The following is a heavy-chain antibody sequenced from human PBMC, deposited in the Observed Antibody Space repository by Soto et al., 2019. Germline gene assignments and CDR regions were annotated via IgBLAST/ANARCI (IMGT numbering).Heavy chain of an antibody. CDR2: ISAYNGNT. CDR3: AREGPAPYYYYGMDV. Sequence: QVQLVQSGGEVKKPGASVKVSCKTSGYSFTTYGISWVRQAPGQGLEWMGWISAYNGNTNYAQKLQGRVTMTTDTPTSTAYMELRSLISDDTAVYYCAREGPAPYYYYGMDVWGQGSTVTVSS. CDR1: GYSFTTYG. V-gene: IGHV1-18*01. J-gene: IGHJ6*02.